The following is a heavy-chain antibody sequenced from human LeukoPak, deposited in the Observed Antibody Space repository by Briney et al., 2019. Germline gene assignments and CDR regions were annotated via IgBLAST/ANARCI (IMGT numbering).Heavy chain of an antibody. J-gene: IGHJ6*03. V-gene: IGHV1-24*01. CDR3: AAPYYYGSGSNAPMDV. CDR2: FDPEDGET. CDR1: GYTLTELS. Sequence: ASVKVSCKVSGYTLTELSMHWVRQAPGKGLEWMGGFDPEDGETIYAQKFQGRVTMTEDTSTDTAYIELSSLRSEDTAVYYCAAPYYYGSGSNAPMDVWGKGTTVTVSS. D-gene: IGHD3-10*01.